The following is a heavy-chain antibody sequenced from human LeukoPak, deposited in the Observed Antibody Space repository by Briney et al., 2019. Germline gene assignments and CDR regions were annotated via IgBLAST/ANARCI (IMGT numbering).Heavy chain of an antibody. J-gene: IGHJ5*02. CDR2: LYNSGST. D-gene: IGHD2-15*01. Sequence: PSETLSLTCTVSGGSISSHYWSWIRQPPGEGLEWIGYLYNSGSTNYNPSLKSRVTISVDTSKSQLSLKLSSVTAADTAVYFCARYCSGGTCYNWFDPWGQGTLVTVSS. CDR3: ARYCSGGTCYNWFDP. CDR1: GGSISSHY. V-gene: IGHV4-59*11.